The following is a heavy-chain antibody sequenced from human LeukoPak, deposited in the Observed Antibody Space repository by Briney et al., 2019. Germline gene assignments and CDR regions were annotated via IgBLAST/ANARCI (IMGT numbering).Heavy chain of an antibody. D-gene: IGHD3-9*01. CDR2: IYYSGNT. CDR3: ARFHISTGPFDF. J-gene: IGHJ4*02. CDR1: GDSISSYY. V-gene: IGHV4-59*01. Sequence: SETLSLTCTVSGDSISSYYWNWIRQPPGKGLEWIGYIYYSGNTNYNPSLNSRVTISIDTSKNQFSLHLSSVTAADTAVYYCARFHISTGPFDFWGQGTLVTVSS.